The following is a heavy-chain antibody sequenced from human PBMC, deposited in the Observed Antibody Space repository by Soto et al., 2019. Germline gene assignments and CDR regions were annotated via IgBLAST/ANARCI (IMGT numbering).Heavy chain of an antibody. CDR1: GGTFSSYT. CDR2: IVPIRDIA. Sequence: QVQLVQSGTEVKKPGSSVKVSCKASGGTFSSYTISWVRQAPGQGLEWMGRIVPIRDIANYAQKFQGRVTITADKSTSTAYMELSSLRSEDTAVYYCARGSGSYWDYLDYWGQGTLVTVSS. CDR3: ARGSGSYWDYLDY. V-gene: IGHV1-69*02. D-gene: IGHD6-19*01. J-gene: IGHJ4*02.